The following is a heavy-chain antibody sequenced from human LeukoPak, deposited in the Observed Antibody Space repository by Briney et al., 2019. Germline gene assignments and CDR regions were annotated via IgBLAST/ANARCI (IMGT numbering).Heavy chain of an antibody. CDR2: IYTSGST. Sequence: SQTLSLTCTVSGGSISSGSYYWSWIRQPAGTGLEWIGRIYTSGSTNYNPSLKSRVTISVDTSKNQFSLKLSSVTAADTAVYYCASTLVVPAATNWFDPWGQGTLVTVSS. CDR1: GGSISSGSYY. D-gene: IGHD2-2*01. V-gene: IGHV4-61*02. J-gene: IGHJ5*02. CDR3: ASTLVVPAATNWFDP.